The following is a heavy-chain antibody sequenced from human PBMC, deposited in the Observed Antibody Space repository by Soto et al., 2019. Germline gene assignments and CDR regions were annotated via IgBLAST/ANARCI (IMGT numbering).Heavy chain of an antibody. J-gene: IGHJ4*02. D-gene: IGHD3-22*01. CDR2: IWYDGSNK. CDR3: ARQGSSGPDY. Sequence: GGSLRLSCAASGFTFSSYGMHWVRQAPGKGLEWVAVIWYDGSNKYYADSVKGQVTISADKSVTTAFLQWTRLKASDSAIYYCARQGSSGPDYWGQGTLVTVSS. CDR1: GFTFSSYG. V-gene: IGHV3-33*01.